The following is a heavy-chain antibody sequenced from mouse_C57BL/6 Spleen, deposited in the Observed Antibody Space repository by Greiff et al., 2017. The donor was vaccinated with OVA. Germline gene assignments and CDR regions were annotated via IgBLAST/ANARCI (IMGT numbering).Heavy chain of an antibody. CDR2: IHPNSGST. V-gene: IGHV1-64*01. CDR3: ARLRDYDGWFAY. D-gene: IGHD2-4*01. Sequence: QVQLQQPGAELVKPGASVKLSCKASGYTFTSYWMHWVKQRPGQGLEWIGMIHPNSGSTNYNEKFKSKATLTVDKSSSTAYMQLSSLTSEDSAVYYCARLRDYDGWFAYWGQGTLVTVSA. J-gene: IGHJ3*01. CDR1: GYTFTSYW.